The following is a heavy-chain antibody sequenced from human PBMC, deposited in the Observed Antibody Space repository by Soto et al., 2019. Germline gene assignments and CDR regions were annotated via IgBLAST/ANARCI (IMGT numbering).Heavy chain of an antibody. Sequence: QVQVAQSGAEVKRPGASVKVSCWASGYPFTNFYIHWVRQAPGQGLEWMGIINPSGGSTAYGQKFLGRVTMTRDTSTSTVYMEVSSLRSEDTAVYYCARADYYGSSGYHLDYWGQGTLVTVSS. CDR2: INPSGGST. J-gene: IGHJ4*02. D-gene: IGHD3-22*01. CDR3: ARADYYGSSGYHLDY. V-gene: IGHV1-46*01. CDR1: GYPFTNFY.